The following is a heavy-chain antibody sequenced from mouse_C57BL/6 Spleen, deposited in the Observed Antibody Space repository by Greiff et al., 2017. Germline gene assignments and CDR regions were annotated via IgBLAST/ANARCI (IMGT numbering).Heavy chain of an antibody. CDR1: GYTFTSYW. Sequence: QVQLQQPGAELVKPGASVKLSCKASGYTFTSYWMHWVKQRPGQGLEWIGMIHPNSGSTNYNEKFKSKATLTVDKSSSTAYMQLSSLTSEDSAVYYCARQMGTVAVDYWGQGTTLTVSS. CDR3: ARQMGTVAVDY. CDR2: IHPNSGST. J-gene: IGHJ2*01. D-gene: IGHD1-1*01. V-gene: IGHV1-64*01.